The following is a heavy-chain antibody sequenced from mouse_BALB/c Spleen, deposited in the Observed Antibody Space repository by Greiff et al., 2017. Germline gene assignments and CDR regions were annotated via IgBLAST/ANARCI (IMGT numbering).Heavy chain of an antibody. J-gene: IGHJ4*01. CDR1: GFTFSDYY. CDR2: ISDGGSYT. CDR3: ARDKGNYPYYYAMDY. V-gene: IGHV5-4*02. D-gene: IGHD2-1*01. Sequence: EVKVVESGGGLVKPGGSLKLSCAASGFTFSDYYMYWVRQTPEKRLEWVATISDGGSYTYYPDSVKGRFTISRDNAKNNLYLQMSSLKSEDTAMYYCARDKGNYPYYYAMDYWGQGTSVTVSS.